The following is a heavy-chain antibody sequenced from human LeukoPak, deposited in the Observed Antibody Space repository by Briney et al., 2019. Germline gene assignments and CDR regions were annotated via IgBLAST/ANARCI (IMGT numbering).Heavy chain of an antibody. CDR1: GFTFDDYA. Sequence: PGRSLRLSCAASGFTFDDYAMHWVRQAPGKGLEWVSGISWNSGSIGYADSVKGRFTISRDNAKNSLYLQMNSLRPEDTAYYYCAKDPGSSGSRYFHRWGQGTLVTVSS. D-gene: IGHD6-19*01. CDR3: AKDPGSSGSRYFHR. J-gene: IGHJ1*01. V-gene: IGHV3-9*01. CDR2: ISWNSGSI.